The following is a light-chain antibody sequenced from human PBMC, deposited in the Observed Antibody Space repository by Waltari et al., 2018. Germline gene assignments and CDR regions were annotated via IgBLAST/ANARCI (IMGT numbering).Light chain of an antibody. CDR3: QHYNSYWT. CDR1: QSISHW. Sequence: DIQMTQSPSILSASVGDRVTTTCRASQSISHWLAWYQQKPGSAPRLLIYKASILETGVPPRFSDGGSGTEFTLTISSLQPDDFATYYCQHYNSYWTFGQGTKVDIK. CDR2: KAS. J-gene: IGKJ1*01. V-gene: IGKV1-5*03.